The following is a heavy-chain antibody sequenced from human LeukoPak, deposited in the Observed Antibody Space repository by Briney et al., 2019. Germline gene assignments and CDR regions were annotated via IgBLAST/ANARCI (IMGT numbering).Heavy chain of an antibody. CDR2: IKQDGSEK. J-gene: IGHJ4*02. CDR3: AREADTATVKGTYYFDY. D-gene: IGHD5-18*01. V-gene: IGHV3-7*03. Sequence: PGGSLRLSCAASGFTFSSYWMSWVRQAPGKGLEWVANIKQDGSEKYYVDSVKGRFTISRDNAKNSLYLQMNSLRAEDTAVYYCAREADTATVKGTYYFDYRGQGTLVTVSS. CDR1: GFTFSSYW.